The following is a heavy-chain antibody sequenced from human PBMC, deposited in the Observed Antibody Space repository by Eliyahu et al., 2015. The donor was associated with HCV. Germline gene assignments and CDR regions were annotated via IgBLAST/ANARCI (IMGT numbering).Heavy chain of an antibody. J-gene: IGHJ3*02. CDR2: INPNSGGT. CDR1: GYTFNGYY. D-gene: IGHD4-23*01. CDR3: ARELGNSGSHDAFDI. V-gene: IGHV1-2*04. Sequence: QVQLVQSGAEVKKPGASVKVSCKASGYTFNGYYMHWVRQAPGQGLEWMGWINPNSGGTNYAQKFQGWVTMTRDTSISTAYMELSRLRSDDTALYYCARELGNSGSHDAFDIWGQGTMVTVSS.